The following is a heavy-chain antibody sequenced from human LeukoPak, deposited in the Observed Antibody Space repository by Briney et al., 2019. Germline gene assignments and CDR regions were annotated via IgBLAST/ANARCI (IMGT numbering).Heavy chain of an antibody. CDR1: GYTFTSYD. Sequence: ASVKVSCKASGYTFTSYDINWVRQATGQGLEWMGWMNPNSGNTGYAQKFQGRVTMTRNTSISTVYMELSSLRSEDTAVYYCATSGYCSGGSCPDAFDIWGQGTMVTVSS. D-gene: IGHD2-15*01. J-gene: IGHJ3*02. V-gene: IGHV1-8*01. CDR3: ATSGYCSGGSCPDAFDI. CDR2: MNPNSGNT.